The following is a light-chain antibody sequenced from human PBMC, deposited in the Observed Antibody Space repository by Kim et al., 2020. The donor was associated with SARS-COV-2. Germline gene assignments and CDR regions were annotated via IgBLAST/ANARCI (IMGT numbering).Light chain of an antibody. J-gene: IGLJ3*02. CDR3: SAWDKSLSVVM. V-gene: IGLV10-54*04. CDR1: DNNVDELG. Sequence: RPAATLTCTGSDNNVDELGVEWLQPHQGHPPKLLSDRNNNRPSGISERFSASRSGNTASLTITGLQLEDEADYYCSAWDKSLSVVMFGGGTQLTVL. CDR2: RNN.